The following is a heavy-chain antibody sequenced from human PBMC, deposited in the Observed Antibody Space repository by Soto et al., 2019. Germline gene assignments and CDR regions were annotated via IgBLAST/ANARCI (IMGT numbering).Heavy chain of an antibody. CDR3: AKTRGAMIYAISVYGMDV. D-gene: IGHD2-8*01. Sequence: EVQLLESGGGFIHPGGALRLSCAASGFSFSSFAMNWVRQAPGKGLEWVSIISGSADSTFYADSVKGRFTISRDNSKRTRYLQITSLKAEHTAVYYCAKTRGAMIYAISVYGMDVWGQGTTVTVSS. CDR2: ISGSADST. V-gene: IGHV3-23*01. CDR1: GFSFSSFA. J-gene: IGHJ6*02.